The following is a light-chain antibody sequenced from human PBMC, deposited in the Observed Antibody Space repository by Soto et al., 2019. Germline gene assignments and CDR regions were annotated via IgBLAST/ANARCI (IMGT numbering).Light chain of an antibody. CDR2: AAS. CDR1: QSSSSY. CDR3: QQSYSTYKT. V-gene: IGKV1-39*01. J-gene: IGKJ1*01. Sequence: DIPMTQCPSWLSASVGDRVTVTCLASQSSSSYLNWYQQKPGKAPKLLIYAASSLQSGIPSRFSGSGSGTDFTLTISSLQPEDFAPYYCQQSYSTYKTFGQGTKVDIK.